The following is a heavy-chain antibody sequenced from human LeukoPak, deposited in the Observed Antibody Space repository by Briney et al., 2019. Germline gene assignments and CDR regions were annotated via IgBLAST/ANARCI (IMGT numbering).Heavy chain of an antibody. CDR2: IIPIFGTA. D-gene: IGHD2-2*03. CDR3: ARDAGYCSSTSCSPTEYYYYGTDV. J-gene: IGHJ6*04. CDR1: GGTFSSYA. V-gene: IGHV1-69*13. Sequence: ASVKVSCKASGGTFSSYAISWVRQAPGQGLEWMGGIIPIFGTANYAQKFQGRVTITADESTSTAYMELSSLRSEDTAVYYCARDAGYCSSTSCSPTEYYYYGTDVWGKGTTVTVSS.